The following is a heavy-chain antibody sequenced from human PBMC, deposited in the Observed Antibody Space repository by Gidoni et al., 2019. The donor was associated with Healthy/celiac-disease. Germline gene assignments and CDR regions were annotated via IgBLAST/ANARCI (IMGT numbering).Heavy chain of an antibody. D-gene: IGHD3-3*01. Sequence: QVQLVQSGAEVKKPGSSVKVSCKASGGTFSSYAISWVRQAPGQGLEWMGGIIPIFGTANYAQKFQGRVTITADESTSTAYMELSSLRSEDTAVYYCAREGGYDFWSGYRRFDYWGQGTLVTVSS. CDR3: AREGGYDFWSGYRRFDY. CDR1: GGTFSSYA. J-gene: IGHJ4*02. CDR2: IIPIFGTA. V-gene: IGHV1-69*01.